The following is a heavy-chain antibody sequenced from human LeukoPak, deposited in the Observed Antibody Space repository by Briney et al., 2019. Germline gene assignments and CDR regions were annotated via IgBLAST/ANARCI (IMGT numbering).Heavy chain of an antibody. Sequence: PSETLSLTCAVYGGSFSGYYWSWIRQPPGKGLEWIGSIYYSGSTYYNPSLKSRVTISVDTSKNQFSLKLSSVTAADTAVYYCARVGVLYYYGRGSFDYWGQGTLVTVSS. V-gene: IGHV4-34*01. CDR1: GGSFSGYY. CDR3: ARVGVLYYYGRGSFDY. D-gene: IGHD3-10*01. J-gene: IGHJ4*02. CDR2: IYYSGST.